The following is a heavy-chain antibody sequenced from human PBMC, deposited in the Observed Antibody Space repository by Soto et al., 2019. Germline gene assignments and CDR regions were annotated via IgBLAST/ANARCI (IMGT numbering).Heavy chain of an antibody. CDR3: ARPGQSKQLVGYFDY. D-gene: IGHD6-6*01. J-gene: IGHJ4*02. CDR1: GGSISSGGYS. Sequence: SETLSLTCAVSGGSISSGGYSWSWIRQSPGKGLEWIGSIYYSGSTYYNPSLKSRVTISVDTSKNQFSLKLSSVTAADTAVYYCARPGQSKQLVGYFDYWGQGTLVTVS. V-gene: IGHV4-30-2*03. CDR2: IYYSGST.